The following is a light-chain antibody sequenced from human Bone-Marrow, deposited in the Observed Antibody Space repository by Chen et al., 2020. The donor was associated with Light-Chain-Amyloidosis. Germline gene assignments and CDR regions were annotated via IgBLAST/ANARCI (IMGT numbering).Light chain of an antibody. V-gene: IGLV6-57*04. CDR2: EDT. CDR3: QSYDSSNWV. J-gene: IGLJ3*02. Sequence: NFMLTQPHSVSESPGKTVTISCTRSSGSSASNYVQWYQQRPGSAPTTVIYEDTQRPSGVPDRFSGSIDSSSNSASLTISGLKTEDEADYYCQSYDSSNWVFGGGTKLTVL. CDR1: SGSSASNY.